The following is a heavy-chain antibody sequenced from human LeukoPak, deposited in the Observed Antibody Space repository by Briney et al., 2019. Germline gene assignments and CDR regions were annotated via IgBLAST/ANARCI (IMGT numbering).Heavy chain of an antibody. CDR2: ISYDGSSK. CDR3: ARDSLAYSTGYFDY. CDR1: GFTFSTYA. Sequence: QPGRSLRLSCAASGFTFSTYAMHWVRQAPGKGLEWVAVISYDGSSKYYADSVKGRFTISRDNSKNTLYLQMNSLRAEDTAVYYCARDSLAYSTGYFDYWGQGTLVTVSS. D-gene: IGHD2-15*01. V-gene: IGHV3-30*04. J-gene: IGHJ4*02.